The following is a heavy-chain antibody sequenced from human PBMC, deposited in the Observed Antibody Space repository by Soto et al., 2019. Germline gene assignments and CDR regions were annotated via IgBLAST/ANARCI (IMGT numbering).Heavy chain of an antibody. J-gene: IGHJ3*02. D-gene: IGHD2-8*01. CDR3: AKVYLYSHLNDALDI. Sequence: GGSLRLSCAASGFTFSSYGMHWVRQAPGKGLEWVAVISYDGSNKYYADSVKGRFTISRDNSKNTLYLQMNSLRAEDTAVYYCAKVYLYSHLNDALDIWGQGTMVTVSS. CDR1: GFTFSSYG. CDR2: ISYDGSNK. V-gene: IGHV3-30*18.